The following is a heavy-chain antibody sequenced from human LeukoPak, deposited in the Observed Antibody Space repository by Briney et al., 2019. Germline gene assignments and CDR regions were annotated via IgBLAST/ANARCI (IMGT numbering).Heavy chain of an antibody. D-gene: IGHD3-10*01. CDR3: ARVTDERITMVRGVVFDY. CDR2: IYYSGST. CDR1: GGSISSYY. Sequence: SETLSLTCTVSGGSISSYYWSWIRQPPEKGLEWIGYIYYSGSTNYNPSLKSRVTISVDTSKNQFSLKLSSVTAADTAVYYCARVTDERITMVRGVVFDYWGQGTLVTVSS. J-gene: IGHJ4*02. V-gene: IGHV4-59*01.